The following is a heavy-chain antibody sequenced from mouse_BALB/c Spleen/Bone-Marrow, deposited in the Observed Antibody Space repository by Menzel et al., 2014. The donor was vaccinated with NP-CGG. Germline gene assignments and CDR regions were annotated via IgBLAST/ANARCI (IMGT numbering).Heavy chain of an antibody. CDR2: IDPSDSYT. D-gene: IGHD4-1*01. CDR1: GYTFTDYW. CDR3: TRGDWDDAY. J-gene: IGHJ3*01. Sequence: QVQLQQPGAELVMPGASVKMSCKASGYTFTDYWMHWVKQRPGQGLEWIGAIDPSDSYTSYNQKFKGKATLTADESSSTACMQLSSLTSEASAVYYCTRGDWDDAYWGQGTLVTVSA. V-gene: IGHV1-69*01.